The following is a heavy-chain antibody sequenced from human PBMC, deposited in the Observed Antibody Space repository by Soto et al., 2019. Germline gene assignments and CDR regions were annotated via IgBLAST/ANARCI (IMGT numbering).Heavy chain of an antibody. CDR2: IYYSGST. V-gene: IGHV4-31*03. D-gene: IGHD6-13*01. Sequence: PSETLSLTCTVSGGSISSGGYYWSWIRQHPGKGLEWIGYIYYSGSTYYNPSLKSRVTISVDTSKNQFSLKLSSVTAADTAVYYCARDAGSSSGSGAFDIWGQGTMVTVSS. CDR3: ARDAGSSSGSGAFDI. J-gene: IGHJ3*02. CDR1: GGSISSGGYY.